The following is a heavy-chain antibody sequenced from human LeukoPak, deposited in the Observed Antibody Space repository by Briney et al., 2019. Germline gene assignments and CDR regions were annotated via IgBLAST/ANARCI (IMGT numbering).Heavy chain of an antibody. D-gene: IGHD3-22*01. Sequence: APVKVSCKASGYTFTSYGISWVRQAPGQGLEWMGWISAYNGNTNYAQKLQGRVTMTTDTSTSTAYMELRSLRSDDTAVYYCARDRWAYYDSSGYFNWFDPWGQGTLVTVSS. J-gene: IGHJ5*02. V-gene: IGHV1-18*01. CDR1: GYTFTSYG. CDR3: ARDRWAYYDSSGYFNWFDP. CDR2: ISAYNGNT.